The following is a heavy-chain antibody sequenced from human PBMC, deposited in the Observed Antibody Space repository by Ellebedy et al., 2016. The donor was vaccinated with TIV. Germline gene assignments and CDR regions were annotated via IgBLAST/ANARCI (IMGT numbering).Heavy chain of an antibody. Sequence: PGGSLRLSCAASGFTFSSYWMSWVRQVRQAPGKGLEWVANIKHDGSEKSFVDSVKGRFTISRDNAKNSLYLQMNSLRAEDTALYYCAKDLELRYFDRQGGAFDIWGQGSMVTVSS. J-gene: IGHJ3*02. V-gene: IGHV3-7*03. CDR2: IKHDGSEK. CDR3: AKDLELRYFDRQGGAFDI. CDR1: GFTFSSYW. D-gene: IGHD3-9*01.